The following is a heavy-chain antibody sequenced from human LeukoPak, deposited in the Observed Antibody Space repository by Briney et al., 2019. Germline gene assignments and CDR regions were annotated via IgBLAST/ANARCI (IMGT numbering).Heavy chain of an antibody. Sequence: SETLSLTCTVSGGSISSSSYYWGWIRQPPGKGLEWIGSIYYSGSTYYNPSLKSRVTISVDTSKNQFSLKLSSVTAADTAVYYCARGPKSSSVVDYWGQGTLVTVSS. CDR1: GGSISSSSYY. J-gene: IGHJ4*02. CDR2: IYYSGST. V-gene: IGHV4-39*01. CDR3: ARGPKSSSVVDY. D-gene: IGHD6-6*01.